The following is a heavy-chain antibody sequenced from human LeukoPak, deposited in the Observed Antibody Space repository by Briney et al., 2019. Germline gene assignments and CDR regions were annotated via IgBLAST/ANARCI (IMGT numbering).Heavy chain of an antibody. D-gene: IGHD3-10*01. CDR3: ARRARFGESHPYAFDI. Sequence: ASETLSLTCTVSGGSISSYYWSWIRQPPGKGLEWIGYIYYSGSTNYNPSLKSRVTISVDTSKNQFSLKLSSVTAADTAVYYCARRARFGESHPYAFDIWGQGTMVTVSS. CDR2: IYYSGST. V-gene: IGHV4-59*08. CDR1: GGSISSYY. J-gene: IGHJ3*02.